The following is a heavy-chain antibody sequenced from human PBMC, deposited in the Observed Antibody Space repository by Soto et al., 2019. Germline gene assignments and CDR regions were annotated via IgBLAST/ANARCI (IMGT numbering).Heavy chain of an antibody. CDR1: GCTFSSYA. J-gene: IGHJ6*02. CDR3: ARVPIVVLITGYYYYGMDV. D-gene: IGHD3-22*01. Sequence: WASVKVSCKASGCTFSSYAISWVRQAPGQGLEWMGGIIPIFDTANYAQKFQGRVTITADESTSTAYMELSSLRSEDTAVYYCARVPIVVLITGYYYYGMDVWGQGTTVSVSS. V-gene: IGHV1-69*13. CDR2: IIPIFDTA.